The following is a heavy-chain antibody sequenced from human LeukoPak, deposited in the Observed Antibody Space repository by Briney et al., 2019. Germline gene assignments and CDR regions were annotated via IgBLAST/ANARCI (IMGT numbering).Heavy chain of an antibody. D-gene: IGHD3-16*01. J-gene: IGHJ4*02. CDR1: GYTLTELS. CDR3: ATTNFGEPLNY. CDR2: FDTEDWET. V-gene: IGHV1-24*01. Sequence: ASVKVSFKVSGYTLTELSMHWVRQAPGKGLEWMGGFDTEDWETIYAYEFQGRVTMTEDTSTDTAYMELSSLRFEDTAVYYCATTNFGEPLNYWGQGTLVTVSS.